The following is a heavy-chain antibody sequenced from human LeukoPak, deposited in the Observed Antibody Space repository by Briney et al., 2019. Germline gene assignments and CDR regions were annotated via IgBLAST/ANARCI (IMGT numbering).Heavy chain of an antibody. V-gene: IGHV4-39*07. CDR3: ARKQTGTMYDV. J-gene: IGHJ4*02. CDR1: GGSISSSSYY. Sequence: SETLSLTCIVPGGSISSSSYYWAWIRQSPGKGLEWIGTFSSGESAYYNPSLTSRVSISKDTSDNQFSLRLHSVTAADTAVYYCARKQTGTMYDVWGQGTQVTVSS. D-gene: IGHD1-7*01. CDR2: FSSGESA.